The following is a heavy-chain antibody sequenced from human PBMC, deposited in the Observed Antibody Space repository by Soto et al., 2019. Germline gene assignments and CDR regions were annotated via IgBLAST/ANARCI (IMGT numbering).Heavy chain of an antibody. D-gene: IGHD3-16*01. CDR1: GGSISSSNW. Sequence: QVQLQESGPGLVKPSGTLSLTCGVSGGSISSSNWWSWVRQSPGKGLEWIGEIYQSGSTNYNPSLKSRVTISVDTSKNRFSLKLRSATAANTAVYSGARACGVLTYYHYLDVGGKGTGVTVSS. CDR2: IYQSGST. V-gene: IGHV4-4*02. J-gene: IGHJ6*03. CDR3: ARACGVLTYYHYLDV.